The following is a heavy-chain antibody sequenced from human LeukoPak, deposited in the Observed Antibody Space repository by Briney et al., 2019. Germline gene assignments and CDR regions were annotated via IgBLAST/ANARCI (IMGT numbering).Heavy chain of an antibody. J-gene: IGHJ6*03. V-gene: IGHV1-18*01. Sequence: ASVKVSCKASGYTFTSYGISWVRQAPGQGREWMGWISAYNGNTNYAQKFQGRVTIIADESTSTAYMELSSLRSEDTAVYYCARALYYGSGSFYYYYYYMDVWGKGTTVTISS. CDR2: ISAYNGNT. CDR1: GYTFTSYG. CDR3: ARALYYGSGSFYYYYYYMDV. D-gene: IGHD3-10*01.